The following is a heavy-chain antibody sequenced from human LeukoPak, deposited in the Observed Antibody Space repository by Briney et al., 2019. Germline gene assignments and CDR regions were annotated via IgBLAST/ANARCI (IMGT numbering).Heavy chain of an antibody. J-gene: IGHJ6*03. CDR2: VYYTGTT. D-gene: IGHD4-17*01. V-gene: IGHV4-39*07. Sequence: SQTLSLTCTVSGGSISSRNYYWGWIRQPPGKGLEWIGGVYYTGTTYSNPSLKSRVTISVDTSKNQFSLKLSSVTAADTAVYYCARVGNGEDYYYYYMDVWGKGTTVTVSS. CDR1: GGSISSRNYY. CDR3: ARVGNGEDYYYYYMDV.